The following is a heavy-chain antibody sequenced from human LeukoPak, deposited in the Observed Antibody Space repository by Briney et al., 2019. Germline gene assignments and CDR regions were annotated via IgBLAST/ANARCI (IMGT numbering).Heavy chain of an antibody. Sequence: GGSLRLSCAPPGFTFSDYYMSWIRQAPGKALEWVSYISSSSSTIYYADSVKGRFTISRDNAKNSLYLQMNSLRAEDTAVYYCARDTDYNYDFWSGFPFDYWGQGTLVTVSS. D-gene: IGHD3-3*01. CDR3: ARDTDYNYDFWSGFPFDY. CDR2: ISSSSSTI. V-gene: IGHV3-11*04. CDR1: GFTFSDYY. J-gene: IGHJ4*02.